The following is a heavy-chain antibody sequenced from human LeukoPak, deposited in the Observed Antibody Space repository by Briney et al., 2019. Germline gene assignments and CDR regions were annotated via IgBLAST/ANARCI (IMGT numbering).Heavy chain of an antibody. Sequence: GSLRLSCAASGFTFSSYGMHWVRQAPGKGLEGVAFIRYDGSNKYYADSVKRRFTISRDNSKNTLYLQMNSLRAEDTAVYYCAKDKMGTSPTGYMDVWGKGTTVTVSS. D-gene: IGHD2-2*01. V-gene: IGHV3-30*02. J-gene: IGHJ6*03. CDR3: AKDKMGTSPTGYMDV. CDR2: IRYDGSNK. CDR1: GFTFSSYG.